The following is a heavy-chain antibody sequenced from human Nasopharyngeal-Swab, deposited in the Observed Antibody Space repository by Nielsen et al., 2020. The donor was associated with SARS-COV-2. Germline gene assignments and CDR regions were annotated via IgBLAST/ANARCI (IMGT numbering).Heavy chain of an antibody. J-gene: IGHJ4*02. CDR1: GGSISSYY. D-gene: IGHD1-14*01. Sequence: SETLSLTCTVSGGSISSYYWSWIRQPPGKGLEWIGEINHSGSTNYNPSLKSRVTISVDTSKNQFSLKLSSVTAADTAVYYCVGAISYWGQGTLVTVSS. CDR2: INHSGST. CDR3: VGAISY. V-gene: IGHV4-34*01.